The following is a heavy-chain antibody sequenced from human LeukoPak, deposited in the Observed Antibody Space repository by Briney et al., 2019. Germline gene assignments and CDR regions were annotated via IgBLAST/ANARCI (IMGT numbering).Heavy chain of an antibody. CDR1: GFTFRSYS. Sequence: PGGSLRLSCAASGFTFRSYSMNWVRQAPGKGLEWVSSISSSSSYIYYADSVKGRFTISRDNAKNSLYLQMNSLRAEDTAVYYCAKDRRIAAAVYWGQGTLVTVSS. V-gene: IGHV3-21*01. CDR3: AKDRRIAAAVY. CDR2: ISSSSSYI. D-gene: IGHD6-13*01. J-gene: IGHJ4*02.